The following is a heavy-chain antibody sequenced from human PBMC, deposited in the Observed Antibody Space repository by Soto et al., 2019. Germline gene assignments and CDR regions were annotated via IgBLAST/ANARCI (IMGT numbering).Heavy chain of an antibody. Sequence: PXGTLSLTCSVTGVSISSSFWSWIRQPPGRGLEWIGYTYHRGSTNCSPSLKSRVAISLDTSENQFSLKVNSVTAADTAVYYCARICGYHGHLGYWGQGTPVTVSS. V-gene: IGHV4-59*01. CDR3: ARICGYHGHLGY. CDR1: GVSISSSF. J-gene: IGHJ4*02. CDR2: TYHRGST. D-gene: IGHD2-15*01.